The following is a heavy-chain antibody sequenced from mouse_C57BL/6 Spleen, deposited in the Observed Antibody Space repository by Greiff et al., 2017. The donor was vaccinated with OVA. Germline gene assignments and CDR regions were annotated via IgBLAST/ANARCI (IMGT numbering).Heavy chain of an antibody. CDR3: AKTAQAADYAMDY. Sequence: VQLKESGGDLVKPGGSLKLSCAASGFTFSSYGMSWVRQTPDKRLEWVATISSGGSYTYYPDSVKGRFTISRDNAKNTLYLQMSSLKSEDTAMYYCAKTAQAADYAMDYWGQGTSVTVSS. D-gene: IGHD3-2*02. V-gene: IGHV5-6*01. CDR1: GFTFSSYG. J-gene: IGHJ4*01. CDR2: ISSGGSYT.